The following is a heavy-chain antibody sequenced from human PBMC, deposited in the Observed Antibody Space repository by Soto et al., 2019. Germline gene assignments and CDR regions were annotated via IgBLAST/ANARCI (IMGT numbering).Heavy chain of an antibody. CDR1: GGSISSYY. CDR3: ARARGYSYGLGY. Sequence: AETLSLTCTVSGGSISSYYWSWIRQPPGKGLEWIGYIYYSGSTNYNPSLKSRVTISVDTSKNQFSLKLSSVTAADTAVYYCARARGYSYGLGYWGQGTLVTVSS. V-gene: IGHV4-59*01. CDR2: IYYSGST. J-gene: IGHJ4*02. D-gene: IGHD5-18*01.